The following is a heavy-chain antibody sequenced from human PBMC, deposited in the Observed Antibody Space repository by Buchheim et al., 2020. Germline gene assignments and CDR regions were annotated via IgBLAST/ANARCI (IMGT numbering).Heavy chain of an antibody. Sequence: QVDLVESGGGVVQPGRSLRLSCEGSGFNFSSYGMHWVRQTPGKGLEWLGVISYDGSTKYYLDPVKGRFTISRDYSKNPVYLQMNSLRPEDTARYYCANDSEYCRNDVCYRGQYFQHWGQGTL. V-gene: IGHV3-30*18. D-gene: IGHD2-8*01. CDR3: ANDSEYCRNDVCYRGQYFQH. CDR1: GFNFSSYG. CDR2: ISYDGSTK. J-gene: IGHJ1*01.